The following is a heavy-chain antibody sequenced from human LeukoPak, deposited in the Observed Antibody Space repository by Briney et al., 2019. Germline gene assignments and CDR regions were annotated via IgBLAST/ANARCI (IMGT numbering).Heavy chain of an antibody. CDR3: ARDRAGITMIVVVDDAFDI. J-gene: IGHJ3*02. CDR1: GGTFSSYA. CDR2: IIPIFGTA. D-gene: IGHD3-22*01. V-gene: IGHV1-69*05. Sequence: SVKVSCKASGGTFSSYAISWVRQAPGQGLEWMGRIIPIFGTANYAQKFQGRVTITTDESTSTAYMELSSLRSEDSAVYYCARDRAGITMIVVVDDAFDIWGQGTMVTVSS.